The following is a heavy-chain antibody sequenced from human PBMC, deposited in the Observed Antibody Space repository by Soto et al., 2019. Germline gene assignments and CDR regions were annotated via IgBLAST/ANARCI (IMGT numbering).Heavy chain of an antibody. CDR2: ISWNSGSI. Sequence: GGSLRLSCAASGFTFDDYAVHWVRQAPGKGLEWVSGISWNSGSIGYADSVKGRFTISRDNAKNSLYLQMNSLRAEDTALYYCAKDMRTGTALDYWGQGTLVTVSS. D-gene: IGHD1-1*01. J-gene: IGHJ4*02. CDR3: AKDMRTGTALDY. CDR1: GFTFDDYA. V-gene: IGHV3-9*01.